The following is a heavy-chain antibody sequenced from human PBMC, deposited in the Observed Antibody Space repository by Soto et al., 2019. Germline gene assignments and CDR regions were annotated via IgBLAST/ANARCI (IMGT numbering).Heavy chain of an antibody. CDR2: INHSGST. D-gene: IGHD6-13*01. CDR3: ARNRGSWASYYYYYYGMDV. CDR1: GGSFSGYY. Sequence: SETLSLTCAVYGGSFSGYYWSWIRQPPGKGLEWIGEINHSGSTNYNPSLKSRVTISVDTSKNQFPLKLSSVTAADTAVYYCARNRGSWASYYYYYYGMDVWGQGNTVTVSS. J-gene: IGHJ6*02. V-gene: IGHV4-34*01.